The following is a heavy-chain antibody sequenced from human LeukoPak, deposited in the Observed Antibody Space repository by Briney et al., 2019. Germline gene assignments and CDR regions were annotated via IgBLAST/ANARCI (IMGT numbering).Heavy chain of an antibody. CDR3: ARAKMVTIFGVVPYYYYGMDV. CDR1: GGSISSYY. D-gene: IGHD3-3*01. J-gene: IGHJ6*02. Sequence: SETLSLTCTVSGGSISSYYWRWIRQPPGKGLEWIGYIYYSGSTNYNPSLKSRVTISVDTSKNQFSLKLSSVTAADTAVYYCARAKMVTIFGVVPYYYYGMDVWGQGTTVTVSS. CDR2: IYYSGST. V-gene: IGHV4-59*08.